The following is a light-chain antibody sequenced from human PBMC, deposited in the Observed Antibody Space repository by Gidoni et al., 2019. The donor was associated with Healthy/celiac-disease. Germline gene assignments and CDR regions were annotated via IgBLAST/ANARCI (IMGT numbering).Light chain of an antibody. CDR2: RNN. CDR1: SSNIGGNY. J-gene: IGLJ2*01. CDR3: AAWDDSLSGVV. Sequence: QSVLTQPPSASGNPGQRVTISCSGSSSNIGGNYVYWYQQLPGTAPNLLSYRNNQRPSGVPDRFSGSKSGTSASLAISGLRSEDEADYYCAAWDDSLSGVVFGGGTKLTVL. V-gene: IGLV1-47*01.